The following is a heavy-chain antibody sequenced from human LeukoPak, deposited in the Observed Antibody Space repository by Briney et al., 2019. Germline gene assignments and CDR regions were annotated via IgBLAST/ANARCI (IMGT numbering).Heavy chain of an antibody. Sequence: GGSLRLSCAASGFTFSSYWMKWVRQAPGKGLEWVSVIYSGGSTYYADSVKGRFTISRHNSKNTLYLQMNSLRAEDTAVYYCARYSYGSLYWGQGTLVTVSS. CDR1: GFTFSSYW. CDR2: IYSGGST. V-gene: IGHV3-53*04. CDR3: ARYSYGSLY. J-gene: IGHJ4*02. D-gene: IGHD5-18*01.